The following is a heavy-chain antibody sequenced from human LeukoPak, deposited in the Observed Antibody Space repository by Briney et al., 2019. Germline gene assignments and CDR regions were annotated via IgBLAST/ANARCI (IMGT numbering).Heavy chain of an antibody. Sequence: GASVKVSCKASGYTFTSYDINWVRQATGQGLEWMGWMNPNSGNTGYAQKFQGRVTMTRNTSMSTAYMELSSLRSEDTAVYYCARDSGSYYDFDYWGQGTLVTVSS. J-gene: IGHJ4*02. V-gene: IGHV1-8*01. CDR1: GYTFTSYD. D-gene: IGHD1-26*01. CDR3: ARDSGSYYDFDY. CDR2: MNPNSGNT.